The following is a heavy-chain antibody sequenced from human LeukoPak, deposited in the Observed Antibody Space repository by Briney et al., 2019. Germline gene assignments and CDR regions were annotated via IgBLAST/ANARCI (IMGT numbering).Heavy chain of an antibody. CDR1: GLSFTNFW. J-gene: IGHJ4*02. Sequence: GGSLRLSCVVSGLSFTNFWMSWVRQAPGRGLEWVANIHPEGNEKYHVESVKGRFTISRDNTKNLLFLQMNGLRVEDTAVYYCARGDAFSGDHWGQGTLVTVSS. CDR2: IHPEGNEK. V-gene: IGHV3-7*04. CDR3: ARGDAFSGDH.